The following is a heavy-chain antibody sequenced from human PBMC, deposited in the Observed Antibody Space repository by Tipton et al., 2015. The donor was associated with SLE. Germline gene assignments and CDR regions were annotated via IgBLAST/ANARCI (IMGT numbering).Heavy chain of an antibody. V-gene: IGHV4-59*08. J-gene: IGHJ4*02. Sequence: TLSLTCTVSGGSISSYYWSWIRQPPGKGLEWIGYIYYSGSTNYSPSLKSRVTISVDTSKNQFSLKLSSVTAADTAVYYCARGGVDTAMVDYWGQGTLVTVSS. CDR2: IYYSGST. D-gene: IGHD5-18*01. CDR3: ARGGVDTAMVDY. CDR1: GGSISSYY.